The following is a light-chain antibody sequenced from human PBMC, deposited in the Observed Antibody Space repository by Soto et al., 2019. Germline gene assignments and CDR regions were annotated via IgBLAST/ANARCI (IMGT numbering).Light chain of an antibody. Sequence: EIVMTQSPATLSVSPGERATLSCRASQSVSSNLAWYQQKPGQAPRLLIYAASTRATGIPARFSGSGSGTDFTLTISRLEPEDFAVYYCQQYGSSPLYTFGQGTKLEIK. CDR2: AAS. CDR1: QSVSSN. CDR3: QQYGSSPLYT. J-gene: IGKJ2*01. V-gene: IGKV3-15*01.